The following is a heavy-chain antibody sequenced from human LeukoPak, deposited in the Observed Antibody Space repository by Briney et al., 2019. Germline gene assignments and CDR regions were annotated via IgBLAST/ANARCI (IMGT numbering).Heavy chain of an antibody. D-gene: IGHD2-8*01. CDR2: IYHSGST. V-gene: IGHV4-30-2*01. CDR1: GGSISSGGYS. J-gene: IGHJ3*02. Sequence: RPSETLSLTCAVSGGSISSGGYSWSWIRQPPGKGLEWIGYIYHSGSTYYNPSLKSRVTISVDRSKNQFSLKLSSVTAADTAAYYCARVLSAGAFDIWGQGTMVTVSS. CDR3: ARVLSAGAFDI.